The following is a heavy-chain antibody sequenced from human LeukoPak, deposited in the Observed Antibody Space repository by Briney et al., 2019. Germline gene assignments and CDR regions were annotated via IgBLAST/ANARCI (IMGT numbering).Heavy chain of an antibody. J-gene: IGHJ6*02. CDR2: INHSGST. D-gene: IGHD3-3*01. Sequence: KPSETLSLTCAVYGGSFSGYYWSWIRQPPGKGLEWIGEINHSGSTNYNPYLKNRVTISVDTSKNQFSLKLSSVTAEDTVVYYCARDYDFCSGYRDYYGMDVWGQGTTVTVSS. CDR3: ARDYDFCSGYRDYYGMDV. V-gene: IGHV4-34*01. CDR1: GGSFSGYY.